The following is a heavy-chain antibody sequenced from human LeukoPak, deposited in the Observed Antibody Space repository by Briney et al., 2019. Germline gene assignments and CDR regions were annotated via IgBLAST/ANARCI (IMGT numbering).Heavy chain of an antibody. Sequence: GASVKVSCKASGYTFTGYYMHWVRQAPGQGLEWMGWINPNSGGTNYAQKFQGRVTMTRDTSISTAYMELSRLRSDDTAVYYCARAHRLGAVAGILGYWGQGTLVTVSS. CDR2: INPNSGGT. V-gene: IGHV1-2*02. CDR3: ARAHRLGAVAGILGY. D-gene: IGHD6-19*01. CDR1: GYTFTGYY. J-gene: IGHJ4*02.